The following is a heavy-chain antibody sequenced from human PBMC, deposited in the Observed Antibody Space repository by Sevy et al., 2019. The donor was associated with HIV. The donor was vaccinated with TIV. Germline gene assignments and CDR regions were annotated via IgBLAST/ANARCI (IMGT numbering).Heavy chain of an antibody. D-gene: IGHD3-10*01. CDR3: ARPYGSGSWEAFDL. Sequence: GWSLRLSCAASGFTFSTYMMNWVRQAPGKGLEWVSSISGSSNYIYYADSVKGRFTISRDNAKNSLFLQMNSLRVEDTAVYYCARPYGSGSWEAFDLWGQGTMVTVSS. V-gene: IGHV3-21*01. CDR1: GFTFSTYM. J-gene: IGHJ3*01. CDR2: ISGSSNYI.